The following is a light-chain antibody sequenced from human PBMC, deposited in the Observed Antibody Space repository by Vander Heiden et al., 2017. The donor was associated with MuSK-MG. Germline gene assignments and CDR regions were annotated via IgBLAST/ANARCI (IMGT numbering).Light chain of an antibody. CDR3: QQYDSTPLT. V-gene: IGKV4-1*01. J-gene: IGKJ4*01. Sequence: DIVMTQSPDSLAVSLGERATINCKSSQSVLYSSNNKNYLAWYQQKPGQPPKLLIYWASTRESGVPDRFSGSGSGTDFTLTIGSLQAEDVAVYYCQQYDSTPLTFGGGTKVEIK. CDR1: QSVLYSSNNKNY. CDR2: WAS.